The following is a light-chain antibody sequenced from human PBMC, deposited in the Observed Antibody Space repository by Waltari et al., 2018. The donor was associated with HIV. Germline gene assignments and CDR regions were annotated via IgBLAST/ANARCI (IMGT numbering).Light chain of an antibody. CDR2: STS. J-gene: IGLJ3*02. CDR3: VLYMGSGIWV. Sequence: QTVVTQEPSFSVSPGGTVTLTCGLSSGSVSTTYYPSRYQQTPGQAPRTLIYSTSTRSSVVPDRFSGSSLVNKAALTITGAQADDESDYYCVLYMGSGIWVFGGGTKLTVL. V-gene: IGLV8-61*01. CDR1: SGSVSTTYY.